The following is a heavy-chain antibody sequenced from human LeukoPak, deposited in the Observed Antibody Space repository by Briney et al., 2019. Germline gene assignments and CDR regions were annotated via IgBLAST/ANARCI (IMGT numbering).Heavy chain of an antibody. CDR1: GFTFSSYS. J-gene: IGHJ4*02. Sequence: GGSLRLSCAASGFTFSSYSINWVRQAPGRGLEWVSSISSTSSYIYYADSVKGRFTISRDNAKNSLYLQMNSLRTEDTAVYYCAGNYGPYYFDYWGQGTLVTVSS. CDR3: AGNYGPYYFDY. V-gene: IGHV3-21*01. D-gene: IGHD3-10*01. CDR2: ISSTSSYI.